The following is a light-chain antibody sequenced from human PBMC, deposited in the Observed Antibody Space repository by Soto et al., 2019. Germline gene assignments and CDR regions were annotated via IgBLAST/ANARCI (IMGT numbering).Light chain of an antibody. V-gene: IGLV2-14*01. Sequence: QSALTQPASVSGSPGQSITISCTGTSSDVGAYNYVSWYQHHPGKAPKLMIYEVSDRPSGVSNRFSGSKSGNTASLTISGLQAEDEADYYCSSYTSSSALDVFGTGTKVTVL. CDR3: SSYTSSSALDV. CDR1: SSDVGAYNY. J-gene: IGLJ1*01. CDR2: EVS.